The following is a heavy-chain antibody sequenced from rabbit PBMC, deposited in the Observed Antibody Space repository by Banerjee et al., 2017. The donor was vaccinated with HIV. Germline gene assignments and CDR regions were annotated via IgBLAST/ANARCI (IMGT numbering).Heavy chain of an antibody. CDR2: IYAGKGSI. CDR3: ARGAFYAGYAGDAYATGGYYFNL. CDR1: GFDFSSHY. Sequence: QSLEESGGDLVKPGASLTLTCTASGFDFSSHYMSWVRQAPGKGLEWIGIIYAGKGSIDYASWVNGRFTISSDNAQNTVFLQMTSLTAADTATYFCARGAFYAGYAGDAYATGGYYFNLWGQGTLVTVS. D-gene: IGHD6-1*01. J-gene: IGHJ4*01. V-gene: IGHV1S40*01.